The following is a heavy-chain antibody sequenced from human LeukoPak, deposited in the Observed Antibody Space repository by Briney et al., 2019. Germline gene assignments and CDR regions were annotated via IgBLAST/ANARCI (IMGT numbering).Heavy chain of an antibody. D-gene: IGHD3-3*01. V-gene: IGHV3-23*01. CDR2: ISGSGGST. CDR1: GFTFSRYA. J-gene: IGHJ4*02. CDR3: ARDRRFWSGYYRFDY. Sequence: PGGSLRLSCAASGFTFSRYAMSWVRQAPGKGLEWVLIISGSGGSTYHADSLKGRFTISRDNAKNSLYLQMNSLRAEDTAVYYCARDRRFWSGYYRFDYWGQGTLVTVSS.